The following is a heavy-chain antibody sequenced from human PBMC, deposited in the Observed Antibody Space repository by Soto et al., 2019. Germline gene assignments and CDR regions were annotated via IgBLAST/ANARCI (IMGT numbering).Heavy chain of an antibody. CDR1: GGSISSINW. V-gene: IGHV4-4*02. D-gene: IGHD3-10*01. CDR3: ERSSGVSATYWLDA. Sequence: PSETLSLTCGVSGGSISSINWWSWVRQTPGKGLEWIGEIYYSGSTNYNPSLTSRATMSIDKSKNQFFLNLTSVTAADTAVYYCERSSGVSATYWLDAWGQGTLAAVXS. CDR2: IYYSGST. J-gene: IGHJ5*02.